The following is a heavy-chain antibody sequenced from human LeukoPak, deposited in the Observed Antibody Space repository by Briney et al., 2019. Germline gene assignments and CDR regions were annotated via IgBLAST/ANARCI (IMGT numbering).Heavy chain of an antibody. CDR2: ISYDGNNK. CDR3: ARDVGSGWYPDY. V-gene: IGHV3-30*04. D-gene: IGHD6-19*01. J-gene: IGHJ4*02. Sequence: GGSLRLSCAASRFTFSSFAMHWVRQAPGKGLEWVAVISYDGNNKYYADSVKGRFTISRDNSKNTLYLQMNSLRDEDTAVYYCARDVGSGWYPDYWGQGTLVTVSS. CDR1: RFTFSSFA.